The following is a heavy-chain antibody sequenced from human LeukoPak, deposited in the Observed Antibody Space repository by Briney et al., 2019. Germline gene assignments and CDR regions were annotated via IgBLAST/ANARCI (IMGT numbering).Heavy chain of an antibody. CDR2: IYTSGST. Sequence: SETLSLTCTVSGGSISSGSYYWSWIRQPAGKGLEWIGRIYTSGSTNYNPPLKSRVTISVDTSKNQFSLKLSSVTAADTAVYYCARRQSGSYYYYYYMDVWGKGTTVTVSS. D-gene: IGHD1-26*01. CDR1: GGSISSGSYY. CDR3: ARRQSGSYYYYYYMDV. J-gene: IGHJ6*03. V-gene: IGHV4-61*02.